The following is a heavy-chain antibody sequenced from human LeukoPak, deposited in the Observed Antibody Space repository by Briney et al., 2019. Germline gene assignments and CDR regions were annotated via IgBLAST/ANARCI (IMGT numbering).Heavy chain of an antibody. CDR2: ISSSSSYT. Sequence: GGSLRLSCAASGFTFSDYYMSWIRQAPGKGLEWVSYISSSSSYTNYADSVKGRFTISRDNAKNSLYLQMNSLRAEGTAVYYCASDCSSASCYPYVWGKGTTVTVSS. CDR3: ASDCSSASCYPYV. D-gene: IGHD2-2*01. J-gene: IGHJ6*04. V-gene: IGHV3-11*06. CDR1: GFTFSDYY.